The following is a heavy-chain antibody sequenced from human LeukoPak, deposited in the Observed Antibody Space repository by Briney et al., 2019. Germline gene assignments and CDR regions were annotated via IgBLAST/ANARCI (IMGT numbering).Heavy chain of an antibody. V-gene: IGHV3-23*01. J-gene: IGHJ4*02. CDR1: GFTFSSYA. D-gene: IGHD5-12*01. Sequence: PGGSLRLSCAASGFTFSSYAMSWVRQAPGKGLEWVSDIGSSGATTKYADSVKGRSTVSRDNSKNTLYVQMNNLRAEDTAVYYCAAGYSGYSYLDFWGQGTLVTVSS. CDR2: IGSSGATT. CDR3: AAGYSGYSYLDF.